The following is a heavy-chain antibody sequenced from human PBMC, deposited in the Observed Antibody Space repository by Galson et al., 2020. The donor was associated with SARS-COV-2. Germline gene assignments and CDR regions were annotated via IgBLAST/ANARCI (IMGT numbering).Heavy chain of an antibody. CDR1: GGSISSGGYY. CDR2: IYYSGST. V-gene: IGHV4-31*03. CDR3: ARAAAGYCSGSSCYRGWYFDL. J-gene: IGHJ2*01. Sequence: ETSETRSLTCTVSGGSISSGGYYWSWIRQHPGRGLEWIGYIYYSGSTYYNPSLKSRVTISVDTSKNQFSLKLSSVTAADTAVYYCARAAAGYCSGSSCYRGWYFDLWGRGTLVTVSS. D-gene: IGHD2-15*01.